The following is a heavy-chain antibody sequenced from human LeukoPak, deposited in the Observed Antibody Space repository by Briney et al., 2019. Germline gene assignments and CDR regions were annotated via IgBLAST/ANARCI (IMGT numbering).Heavy chain of an antibody. Sequence: SETLSLTCAVYGGSFSGYYWSWIRQPPGKGLEWIGEINHSGSTNYNPSLKSRVTISVDTSKNQFSLKLSSVTAADTAVYYCASTTTVTSACVHWGQGTLVTVSS. D-gene: IGHD4-17*01. CDR2: INHSGST. J-gene: IGHJ4*02. V-gene: IGHV4-34*01. CDR1: GGSFSGYY. CDR3: ASTTTVTSACVH.